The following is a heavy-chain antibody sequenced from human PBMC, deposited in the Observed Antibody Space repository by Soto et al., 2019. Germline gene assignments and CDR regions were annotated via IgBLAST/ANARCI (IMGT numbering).Heavy chain of an antibody. Sequence: GGSLRLSCVASGFSLSTYSMNWVRQAPGKGLEWVADITTSSTIYYADSVKGRFTISRDNAKNSLFLQMNSLRDEDTAVYYCAREDIVLLPAVGLDPWGQGTLVTVSS. D-gene: IGHD2-2*01. V-gene: IGHV3-48*02. CDR1: GFSLSTYS. J-gene: IGHJ5*02. CDR2: ITTSSTI. CDR3: AREDIVLLPAVGLDP.